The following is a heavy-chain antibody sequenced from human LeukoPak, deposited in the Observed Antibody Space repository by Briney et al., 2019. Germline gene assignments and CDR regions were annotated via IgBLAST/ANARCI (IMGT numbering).Heavy chain of an antibody. D-gene: IGHD1-7*01. CDR3: ARGLNWNYGWFDP. V-gene: IGHV3-30*02. CDR2: IRYDGSNK. CDR1: GLTFSSYA. J-gene: IGHJ5*02. Sequence: GGSLRLSCAASGLTFSSYAMSWVRQAPGKGLEWVAFIRYDGSNKYYADSVKGRFTISRDNAKNSLYLQMNSLRAEDTAVYYCARGLNWNYGWFDPWGQGTLVTVSS.